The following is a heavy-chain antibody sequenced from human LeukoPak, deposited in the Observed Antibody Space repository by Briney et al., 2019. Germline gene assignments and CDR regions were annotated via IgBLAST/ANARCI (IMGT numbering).Heavy chain of an antibody. CDR1: GYTFTSYY. D-gene: IGHD3-22*01. V-gene: IGHV1-46*01. CDR3: ARGQKMGLITIIVVGTHGGLDY. CDR2: INPSGGST. J-gene: IGHJ4*02. Sequence: ASVKVSCKASGYTFTSYYMHWVRQAPGQGLEWMGIINPSGGSTSYAQKFQGRVTMTRDTSTSTVYMELSSLRSEDTAVYYCARGQKMGLITIIVVGTHGGLDYWGQGTLVTVSS.